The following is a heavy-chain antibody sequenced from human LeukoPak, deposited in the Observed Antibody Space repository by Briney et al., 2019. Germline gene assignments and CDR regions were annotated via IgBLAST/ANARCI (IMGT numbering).Heavy chain of an antibody. Sequence: GGSLRLSCAASGFTFSSYWMSWVRQAPGKGLEWVANIKQDGSEKYYVDSVKGRFTISRDNAKNSLYLQMNSLRAEDTAVYYCARDWDTEYGDYRPYNWFDPWGQGTLVTVSS. CDR2: IKQDGSEK. J-gene: IGHJ5*02. CDR3: ARDWDTEYGDYRPYNWFDP. D-gene: IGHD4-17*01. CDR1: GFTFSSYW. V-gene: IGHV3-7*01.